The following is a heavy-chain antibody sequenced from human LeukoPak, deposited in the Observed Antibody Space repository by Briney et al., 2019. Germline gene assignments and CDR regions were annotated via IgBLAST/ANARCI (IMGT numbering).Heavy chain of an antibody. V-gene: IGHV4-39*01. J-gene: IGHJ4*02. CDR1: GGSISSSSYY. Sequence: TPSETLSLTCTVSGGSISSSSYYWGWIRQPPGKGLEWIGSIYYSGSTYYNPSLKSRVTISVDTSKNQFSLKLSSVTAADTAVYYCASRNPGTLWGQGTLVTVSS. CDR2: IYYSGST. D-gene: IGHD1/OR15-1a*01. CDR3: ASRNPGTL.